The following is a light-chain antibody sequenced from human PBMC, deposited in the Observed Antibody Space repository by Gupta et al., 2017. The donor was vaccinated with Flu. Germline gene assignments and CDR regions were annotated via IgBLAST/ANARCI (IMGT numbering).Light chain of an antibody. CDR1: QTVLYSSNNINY. Sequence: DFVMTQSPDSLTVSLGERATINCKSSQTVLYSSNNINYLAWYQQKPGQPPKLLIYRASTRESGVPVRFSGSGSGTDFTLTISSLQAEDAAVYYCQQYYSSPHNFGQGTKLEIK. CDR2: RAS. CDR3: QQYYSSPHN. J-gene: IGKJ2*01. V-gene: IGKV4-1*01.